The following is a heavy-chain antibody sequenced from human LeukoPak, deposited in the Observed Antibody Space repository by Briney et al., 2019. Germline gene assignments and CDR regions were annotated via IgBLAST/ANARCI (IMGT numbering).Heavy chain of an antibody. D-gene: IGHD3-9*01. Sequence: GGSLKLSCAASGFTFSASATHWVRQASGKGLEWVGRIRSKADDFATAYAASVKGRSLISRDDSKNTAYLQMNSLKTDDTAVYYCTKFYYDVLTGYRGMDVWGQGTTVTVSS. CDR1: GFTFSASA. CDR2: IRSKADDFAT. CDR3: TKFYYDVLTGYRGMDV. J-gene: IGHJ6*02. V-gene: IGHV3-73*01.